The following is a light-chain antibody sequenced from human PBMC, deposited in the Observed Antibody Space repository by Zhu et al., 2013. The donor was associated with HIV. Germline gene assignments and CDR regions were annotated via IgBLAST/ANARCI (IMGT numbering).Light chain of an antibody. CDR2: NND. Sequence: QSVLTQPPSASGTPGQRVTVSCSGNSSNIGRNGVNWYLQVPGTAPKLLMYNNDQRPSGVPDRLSGSKSGTSASLAISGLQSEDEADYYCSSYTSSSTVVFGGGTKLTVL. J-gene: IGLJ2*01. CDR3: SSYTSSSTVV. CDR1: SSNIGRNG. V-gene: IGLV1-44*01.